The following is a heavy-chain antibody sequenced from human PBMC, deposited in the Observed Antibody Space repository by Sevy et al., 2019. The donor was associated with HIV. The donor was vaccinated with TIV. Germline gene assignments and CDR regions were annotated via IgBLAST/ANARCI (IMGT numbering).Heavy chain of an antibody. J-gene: IGHJ4*02. V-gene: IGHV3-23*01. Sequence: GGSLRLSCAASGFTFSRYAMSWVRQAPGKGLEWVSTISGGGGSTYYADSVKGRFSISRDNSKNTLYLQLNSLRAEDTAVYYCANAPGDDILTGYYALFDHWGQGTLVTVSS. D-gene: IGHD3-9*01. CDR2: ISGGGGST. CDR1: GFTFSRYA. CDR3: ANAPGDDILTGYYALFDH.